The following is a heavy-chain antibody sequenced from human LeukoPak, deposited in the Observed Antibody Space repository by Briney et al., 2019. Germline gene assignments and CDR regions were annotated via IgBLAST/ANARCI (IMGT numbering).Heavy chain of an antibody. J-gene: IGHJ4*02. Sequence: TGGSLRLSCAASGFDFGAYEMNWVRQAPGKGLEWVAYFAGSDTTTYYADSVKGRSIISRDNARNSLYLQMNSLRAEDTALYYCTTLGYHLDSWGQGTLVTVSS. CDR2: FAGSDTTT. V-gene: IGHV3-48*03. CDR1: GFDFGAYE. D-gene: IGHD3-22*01. CDR3: TTLGYHLDS.